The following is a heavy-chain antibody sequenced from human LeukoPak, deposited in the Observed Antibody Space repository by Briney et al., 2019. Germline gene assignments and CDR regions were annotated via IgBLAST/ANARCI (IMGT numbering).Heavy chain of an antibody. CDR1: GGSISSYY. J-gene: IGHJ3*02. V-gene: IGHV4-59*01. CDR2: IYYSGST. CDR3: AREAVYDSSGSYDAFDI. Sequence: SETLSLTCTVSGGSISSYYWSWIRQPPGKGLEWIGYIYYSGSTNYNPSLKSRVTISVDTSKNQFSLKLSSVTAADTAVYYCAREAVYDSSGSYDAFDIWGQGTMVTVSS. D-gene: IGHD3-22*01.